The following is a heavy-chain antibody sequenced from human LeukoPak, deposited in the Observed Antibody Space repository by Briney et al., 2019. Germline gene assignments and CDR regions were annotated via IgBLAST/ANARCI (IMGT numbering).Heavy chain of an antibody. D-gene: IGHD3-3*01. Sequence: ASVKVSCKASGGTFSSYAISWVRQAPGQGLEWMGGIIPIFGTANYAQKFQGRVTITADESTSTAYMELSSLRSEDTAVYYCARGSDFWSGSSDYYYYMDVWGKGTTVTVSS. V-gene: IGHV1-69*13. J-gene: IGHJ6*03. CDR1: GGTFSSYA. CDR2: IIPIFGTA. CDR3: ARGSDFWSGSSDYYYYMDV.